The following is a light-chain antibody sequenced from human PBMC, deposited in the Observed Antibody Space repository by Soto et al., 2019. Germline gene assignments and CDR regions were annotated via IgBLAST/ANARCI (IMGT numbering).Light chain of an antibody. Sequence: VLTQSPGTLSLSPGERGTLSCRASQSVSSSYVAWYQLKPGQAPRLLIYGASSRATGIPDRFSGSGSGTDFTLTISRLEPEDFAVYYCQQYGNSRAFGQGTKVDIK. V-gene: IGKV3-20*01. CDR1: QSVSSSY. CDR3: QQYGNSRA. J-gene: IGKJ1*01. CDR2: GAS.